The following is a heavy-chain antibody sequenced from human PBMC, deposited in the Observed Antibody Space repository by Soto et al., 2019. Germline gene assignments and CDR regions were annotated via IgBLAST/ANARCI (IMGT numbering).Heavy chain of an antibody. J-gene: IGHJ5*02. D-gene: IGHD3-22*01. Sequence: QVQLVQSGGELRKPGASVRVSCEASGSSFRSYGFNWVRQAPGQGLEWMGWINPYNGNRNYAQKFEDRITMTTDTSTNTVYMELRSLRSDDTAVYYCARDRLRGYDSSGFYSWGQGTLVIVSS. CDR1: GSSFRSYG. V-gene: IGHV1-18*01. CDR2: INPYNGNR. CDR3: ARDRLRGYDSSGFYS.